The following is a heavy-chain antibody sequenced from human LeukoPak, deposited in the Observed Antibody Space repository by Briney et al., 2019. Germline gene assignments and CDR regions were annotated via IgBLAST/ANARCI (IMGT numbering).Heavy chain of an antibody. Sequence: SETLSLTCAVYGGSFSGYYWSWIRQPPGRGLEWIGEINHSGSTNYNPPLKSRVTISVDTSKNQFSLKLSSVTAADTAVYYCARSRPGSYPNYYYYMDVWDKGTTVTVSS. CDR2: INHSGST. D-gene: IGHD1-26*01. CDR1: GGSFSGYY. V-gene: IGHV4-34*01. J-gene: IGHJ6*03. CDR3: ARSRPGSYPNYYYYMDV.